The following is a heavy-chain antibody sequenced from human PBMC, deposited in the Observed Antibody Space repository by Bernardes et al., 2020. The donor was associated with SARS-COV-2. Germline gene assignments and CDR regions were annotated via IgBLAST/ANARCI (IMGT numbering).Heavy chain of an antibody. Sequence: GGSLRLSCAASGFTFSSYGMNWVRQAPGKGLEWVSYLSSSSSTIYYAASVKGRFTISRDNAKNSLYLQMNSLRDEDTAMYYCASSTKDEKGSYICLDYWGQGTLVTVSS. CDR2: LSSSSSTI. V-gene: IGHV3-48*02. J-gene: IGHJ4*02. CDR1: GFTFSSYG. CDR3: ASSTKDEKGSYICLDY. D-gene: IGHD3-3*01.